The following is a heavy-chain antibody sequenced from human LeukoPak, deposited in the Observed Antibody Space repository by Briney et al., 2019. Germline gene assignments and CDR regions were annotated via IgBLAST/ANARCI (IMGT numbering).Heavy chain of an antibody. CDR2: INPNSGGT. D-gene: IGHD1-26*01. J-gene: IGHJ4*02. V-gene: IGHV1-2*02. CDR3: VRNRGHRLVGPTNYFDY. Sequence: ASVKVSCKASGYTFTGYYMHWVRQAPGQGLEWMGWINPNSGGTNYAQKFQGRVTMTTDTSTSTAYMDLRSLRSDDTAVYYCVRNRGHRLVGPTNYFDYWGQGTLVTVSS. CDR1: GYTFTGYY.